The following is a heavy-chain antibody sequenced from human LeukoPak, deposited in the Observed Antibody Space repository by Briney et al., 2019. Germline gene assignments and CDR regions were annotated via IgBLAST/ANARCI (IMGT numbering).Heavy chain of an antibody. D-gene: IGHD2-21*02. CDR2: IKPNTGAT. CDR1: GYTFSDNY. V-gene: IGHV1-2*02. J-gene: IGHJ4*02. Sequence: ASVKVSCKASGYTFSDNYIHWVRQAPGQGLEWVGWIKPNTGATHYSKRFQGRVTMTRDTSVSTAYMELTSLRSDDTAVYFCAREFRVVMTAFLDYWGQGTLVIVSP. CDR3: AREFRVVMTAFLDY.